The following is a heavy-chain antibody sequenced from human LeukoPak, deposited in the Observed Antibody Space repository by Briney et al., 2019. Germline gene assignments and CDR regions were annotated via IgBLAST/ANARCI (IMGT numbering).Heavy chain of an antibody. J-gene: IGHJ3*02. CDR3: AREFLEYSSSWDDAFDI. CDR1: GFTFSDYT. V-gene: IGHV3-21*01. Sequence: GGSLRLSCTASGFTFSDYTMNWVRQAPGKGLEWVSSISSISHYIYYADSVKGRFTISRDNAKNSLYLQMNSLRAEDTAVYYCAREFLEYSSSWDDAFDIWGQGTMVTVSS. D-gene: IGHD6-6*01. CDR2: ISSISHYI.